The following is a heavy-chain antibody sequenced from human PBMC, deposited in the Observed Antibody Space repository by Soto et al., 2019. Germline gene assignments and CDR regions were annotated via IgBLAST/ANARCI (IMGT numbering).Heavy chain of an antibody. V-gene: IGHV3-7*01. J-gene: IGHJ5*02. CDR1: GFSLRSYW. CDR3: VGSNVVSA. Sequence: PGGSLRLSCVASGFSLRSYWMMWVRQAPGKGLEWVANINQEGRESHYVDSVKGRFTISRDNAKNSLYLQMNSLRVEDTGLSYCVGSNVVSAWGQGTLVTVS. CDR2: INQEGRES. D-gene: IGHD2-2*01.